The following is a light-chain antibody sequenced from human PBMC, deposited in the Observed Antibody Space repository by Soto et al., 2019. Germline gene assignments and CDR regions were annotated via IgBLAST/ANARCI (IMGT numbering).Light chain of an antibody. CDR3: CSFAGSDILYV. V-gene: IGLV2-23*01. Sequence: QSVLTQPASVSGSPGQSITISCTGTSSDVGGYNLVSWYQQHPGKAPKLMIYEGTKRPSGVSNRFSGSKSGNTASLTISGLQAEDEADYYGCSFAGSDILYVFGTGTKVTVL. J-gene: IGLJ1*01. CDR2: EGT. CDR1: SSDVGGYNL.